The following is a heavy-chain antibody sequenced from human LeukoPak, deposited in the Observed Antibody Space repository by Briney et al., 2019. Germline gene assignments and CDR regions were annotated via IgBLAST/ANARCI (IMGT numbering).Heavy chain of an antibody. CDR1: GFIFSSYA. Sequence: GGSLRLSCAASGFIFSSYAMHWVRQAPGKGLEWVAVISYDGSNEYYADSVKGRFTVSRDNSKNTLYLQMNSLRAEDTAVYYCAKDVFASSSWHFDYWGQGTLVTVSS. CDR3: AKDVFASSSWHFDY. CDR2: ISYDGSNE. V-gene: IGHV3-30*04. J-gene: IGHJ4*02. D-gene: IGHD6-13*01.